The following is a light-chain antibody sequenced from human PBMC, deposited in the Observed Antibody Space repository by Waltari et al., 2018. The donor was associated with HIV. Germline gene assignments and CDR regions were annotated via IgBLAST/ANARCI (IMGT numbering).Light chain of an antibody. V-gene: IGKV3-11*01. Sequence: EIVLTQSPATLSLSPGERATLSCRASQSVSSYLAWYQQKPGQAPRLLIYDASNRATGIPARFSGSGSGTDFTLTISRLEAEDVAVYFCQQYHSTPYTFGQGTKLEIK. CDR1: QSVSSY. CDR3: QQYHSTPYT. CDR2: DAS. J-gene: IGKJ2*01.